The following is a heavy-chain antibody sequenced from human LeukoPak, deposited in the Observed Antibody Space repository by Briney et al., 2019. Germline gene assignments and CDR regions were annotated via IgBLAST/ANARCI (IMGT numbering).Heavy chain of an antibody. V-gene: IGHV3-73*01. Sequence: PGGSLRLPCAASGFTFGGSAMHWVRQASGKGLEWVGCIRSKANSYATAYAASVKGRFTISRDDSKNTAYLQMNSLKTEDTAVYYCTTRPHIVGATTFDYWGQGTLVTVSS. CDR2: IRSKANSYAT. J-gene: IGHJ4*02. CDR3: TTRPHIVGATTFDY. CDR1: GFTFGGSA. D-gene: IGHD1-26*01.